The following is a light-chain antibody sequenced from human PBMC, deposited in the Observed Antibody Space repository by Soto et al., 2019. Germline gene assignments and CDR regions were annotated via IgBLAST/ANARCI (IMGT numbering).Light chain of an antibody. CDR1: QTLSNW. CDR3: QQYESFPFT. CDR2: DAS. V-gene: IGKV1-5*01. Sequence: DIQMTQSPSTLSASVGDRVTITCRASQTLSNWLAWYQQKPGKAPKLLIYDASSLHSGAPSRFSGSGSGAEFPLTISSLQPDDFATYWCQQYESFPFTFGPGTKV. J-gene: IGKJ3*01.